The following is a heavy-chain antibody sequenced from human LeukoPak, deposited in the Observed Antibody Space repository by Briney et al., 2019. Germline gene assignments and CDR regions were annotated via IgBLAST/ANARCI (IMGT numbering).Heavy chain of an antibody. Sequence: SVKVSRKASGGTFSSYAISWVRQAPGQGLEWMGRIIPILDIANYAQKFQGRVTITADKSTSTAYMELSSLRSEDTAVYYCAADDQQVMVWGQGTLVAVSS. CDR1: GGTFSSYA. CDR2: IIPILDIA. J-gene: IGHJ4*02. D-gene: IGHD2-8*01. CDR3: AADDQQVMV. V-gene: IGHV1-69*04.